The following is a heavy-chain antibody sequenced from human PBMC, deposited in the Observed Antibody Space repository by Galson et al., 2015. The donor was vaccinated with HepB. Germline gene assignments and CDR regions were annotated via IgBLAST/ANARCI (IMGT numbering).Heavy chain of an antibody. CDR1: GYTFTSYD. J-gene: IGHJ3*02. Sequence: SVKVSCKASGYTFTSYDINWVRQATGQGLEWMGWMNPNSGNTGYAQKFQGRVTMTRNTSISTAYMELSSLRSEDTAVYYCARVRGLYCSSTSCRSSDAFDIWGQGTMVTVSS. V-gene: IGHV1-8*01. D-gene: IGHD2-2*01. CDR2: MNPNSGNT. CDR3: ARVRGLYCSSTSCRSSDAFDI.